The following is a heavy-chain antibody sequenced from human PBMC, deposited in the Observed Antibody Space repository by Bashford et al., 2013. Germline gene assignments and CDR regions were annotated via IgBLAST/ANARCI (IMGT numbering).Heavy chain of an antibody. V-gene: IGHV3-11*01. J-gene: IGHJ6*02. D-gene: IGHD2-15*01. CDR2: IGNSDRTI. CDR3: ARAPQLSRVVGDGMDV. CDR1: GFTFSDYY. Sequence: GGSLRLSCAVSGFTFSDYYMSWIRQAPGKGLEWISYIGNSDRTIYYADSVMGRFTISRDNVKNALYLEMTSLRTEDTALYFCARAPQLSRVVGDGMDVWGQGTSVTVSS.